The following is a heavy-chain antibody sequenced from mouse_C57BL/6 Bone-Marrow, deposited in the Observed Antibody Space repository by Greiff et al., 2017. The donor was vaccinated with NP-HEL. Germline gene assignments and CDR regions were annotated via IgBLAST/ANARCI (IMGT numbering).Heavy chain of an antibody. V-gene: IGHV1-47*01. J-gene: IGHJ2*01. CDR2: FHPYNDDT. D-gene: IGHD2-5*01. CDR1: GYTFTTYP. Sequence: QVQLKQSGAELVKPGASVKMSCKASGYTFTTYPIEWMKQNHGKSLEWIGNFHPYNDDTKYNEKFKGKATLTVEKSSSTVYLELSRLTSDDSAVYYCARRGGSYYSNSYLDYWGQGTTLTVSS. CDR3: ARRGGSYYSNSYLDY.